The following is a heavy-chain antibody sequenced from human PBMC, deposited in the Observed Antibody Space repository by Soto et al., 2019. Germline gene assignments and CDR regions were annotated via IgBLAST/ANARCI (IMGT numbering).Heavy chain of an antibody. D-gene: IGHD3-22*01. CDR2: INSDGSIT. J-gene: IGHJ6*02. V-gene: IGHV3-74*01. CDR3: ARDYDSSGYYSESPYYGMDL. CDR1: GFTFSSYW. Sequence: GGSLRLSCAASGFTFSSYWMHWVRQAAGKGLVWVSRINSDGSITSYADSVNGRFTISRDNAKNTLYLQMNSLRAEDTAVYYCARDYDSSGYYSESPYYGMDLWGQVTTVTVSS.